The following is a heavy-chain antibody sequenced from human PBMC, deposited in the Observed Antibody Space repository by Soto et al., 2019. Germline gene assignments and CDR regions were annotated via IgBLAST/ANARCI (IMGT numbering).Heavy chain of an antibody. CDR2: INHSGNT. CDR1: GGSFSDYF. Sequence: SETLSLTCAVYGGSFSDYFWNWIRQPPGKGLEWIGEINHSGNTDYNPSLKSRVTISLDTSKNQFSLMLDSVTAADTAVYYCTRGPRRGYTFGTEYYYYALDVWGQGTPVTVSS. V-gene: IGHV4-34*01. CDR3: TRGPRRGYTFGTEYYYYALDV. J-gene: IGHJ6*02. D-gene: IGHD5-18*01.